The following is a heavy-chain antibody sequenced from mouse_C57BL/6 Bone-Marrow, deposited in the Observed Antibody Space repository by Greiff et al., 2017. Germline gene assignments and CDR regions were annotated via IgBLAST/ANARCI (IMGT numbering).Heavy chain of an antibody. Sequence: QVHVKQSGAELVRPGASVTLSCKASGYTFTDYEMHWVKQTPVHGLEWIGAIDPETGGTAYNQKFKGKAILTADKSSSTAYMELRSLTSEDSAVYYCTRYYDYDDWGQETLVTVSA. D-gene: IGHD2-4*01. V-gene: IGHV1-15*01. J-gene: IGHJ3*01. CDR2: IDPETGGT. CDR3: TRYYDYDD. CDR1: GYTFTDYE.